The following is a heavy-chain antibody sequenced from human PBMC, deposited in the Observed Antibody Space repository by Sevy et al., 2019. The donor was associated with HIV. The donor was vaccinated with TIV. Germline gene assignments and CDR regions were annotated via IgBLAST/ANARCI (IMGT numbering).Heavy chain of an antibody. Sequence: GGSLRLSCAASGFTFSDYYMSWIRQAPGKGLEWVSYISSSGSTIYYADSVKGRFTISRDNAKKSLSLQMNSLRAEDTAVYYCARGYYDSSGYLDAFDIWCQGTMVTVSS. CDR2: ISSSGSTI. CDR3: ARGYYDSSGYLDAFDI. CDR1: GFTFSDYY. J-gene: IGHJ3*02. D-gene: IGHD3-22*01. V-gene: IGHV3-11*01.